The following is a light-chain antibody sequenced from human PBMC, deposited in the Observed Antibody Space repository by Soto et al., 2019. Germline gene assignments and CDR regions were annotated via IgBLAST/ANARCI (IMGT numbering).Light chain of an antibody. CDR2: GAS. J-gene: IGKJ2*01. V-gene: IGKV3-15*01. CDR1: QSVSK. Sequence: EIVMTQSPATLSVSPGERATLSCRASQSVSKLAWYQQKPGQAPRLLIYGASTRATGIPASLSGSGSGTEFTLTISSLQSEDFAVYYCQQYNNWLYTFGPGTKLEIK. CDR3: QQYNNWLYT.